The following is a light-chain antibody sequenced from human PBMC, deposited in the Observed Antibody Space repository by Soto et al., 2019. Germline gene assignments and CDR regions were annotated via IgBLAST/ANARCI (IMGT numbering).Light chain of an antibody. J-gene: IGLJ3*02. CDR1: SGHSSYA. Sequence: QPVLTQSPSASASLGASVKLTCTLSSGHSSYAIAWHQQQPEKGPRYLMKLNSDGSHSKADGIPDRFSGSSSGAERYLTISSLQSDDEADYYCQTWGTGLLVFGGGTQLTVL. CDR3: QTWGTGLLV. V-gene: IGLV4-69*01. CDR2: LNSDGSH.